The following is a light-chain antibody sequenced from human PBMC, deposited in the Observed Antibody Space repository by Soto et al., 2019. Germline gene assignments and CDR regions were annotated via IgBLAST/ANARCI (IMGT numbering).Light chain of an antibody. V-gene: IGKV1-5*01. Sequence: IPMTQSPSTLSASVGDTVTLTCRASQNIARWLAWYQQKPGKAPRLVIFDATSLQTGVPSRFSASGSGADFTLTISSLQPDDLATYSCLQYNTFPHTFGQGTKL. CDR3: LQYNTFPHT. CDR2: DAT. J-gene: IGKJ2*01. CDR1: QNIARW.